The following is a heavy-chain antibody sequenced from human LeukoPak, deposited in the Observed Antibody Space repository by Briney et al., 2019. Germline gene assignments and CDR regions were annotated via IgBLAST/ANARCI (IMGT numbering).Heavy chain of an antibody. CDR3: ARSRFELPDAFDI. CDR1: GGSFSGYY. V-gene: IGHV4-34*01. D-gene: IGHD1-26*01. CDR2: INHSGST. J-gene: IGHJ3*02. Sequence: SETLSLTCVVYGGSFSGYYWSWIRQPPGRGLEWIGEINHSGSTNYNPSLKSRVTISVDTSKNQFSLKLSSVTAADTAVYYCARSRFELPDAFDIWGQGTMVTVSS.